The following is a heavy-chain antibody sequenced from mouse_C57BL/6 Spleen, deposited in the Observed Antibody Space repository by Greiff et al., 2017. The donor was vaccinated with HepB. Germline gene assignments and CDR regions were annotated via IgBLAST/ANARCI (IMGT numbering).Heavy chain of an antibody. CDR2: ISYDGSN. Sequence: EVKLEESGPGLVKPSQSLSLTCSVTGYSITSGYYWNWIRQFPGNKLEWMGYISYDGSNNYNPSLKNRISITRDTSKNQFFLKLNSVTTEDTATYYCANYYGSSYEGYFDYWGQGTTLTVSS. J-gene: IGHJ2*01. V-gene: IGHV3-6*01. CDR3: ANYYGSSYEGYFDY. CDR1: GYSITSGYY. D-gene: IGHD1-1*01.